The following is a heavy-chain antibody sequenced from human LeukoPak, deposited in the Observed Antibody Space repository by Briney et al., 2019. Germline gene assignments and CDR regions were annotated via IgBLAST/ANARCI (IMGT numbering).Heavy chain of an antibody. V-gene: IGHV4-34*01. CDR1: GGSFSGYY. CDR2: INHSGST. Sequence: SETLPLTCAVYGGSFSGYYWSWIRQPPGKGLEWIGEINHSGSTNYNPSLKSRVTISVDTSKNQFSLKLSSVTAADTAVYYCARRTQYSSRGRFDYWGQGTLVTVSS. CDR3: ARRTQYSSRGRFDY. J-gene: IGHJ4*02. D-gene: IGHD6-13*01.